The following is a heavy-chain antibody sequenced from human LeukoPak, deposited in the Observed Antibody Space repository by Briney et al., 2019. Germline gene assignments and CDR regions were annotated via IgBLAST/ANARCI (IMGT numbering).Heavy chain of an antibody. J-gene: IGHJ4*02. CDR1: GFTFSSYS. Sequence: GGSLRLSCAASGFTFSSYSMNWVRQAPGKGLEWVSSISSTSTYIYNAGSVKGRFTISRDNAKNSLYLQMNSLRAEDTAVYYCARAPSRITFGGIIVHYFDYWGQGTLVTVSS. V-gene: IGHV3-21*01. D-gene: IGHD3-16*02. CDR2: ISSTSTYI. CDR3: ARAPSRITFGGIIVHYFDY.